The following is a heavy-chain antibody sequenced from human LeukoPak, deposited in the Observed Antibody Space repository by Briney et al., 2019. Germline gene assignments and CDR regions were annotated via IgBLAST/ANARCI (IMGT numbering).Heavy chain of an antibody. V-gene: IGHV1-2*02. CDR1: GYTLTAYY. CDR3: ARKRGVGVDANAFGV. Sequence: GASVKVSCKPSGYTLTAYYVHWVRQAPGQGLEWMGWIHPSSGDTIYAQRFQGRVTLTTDTSISTAYMELSRLRSDDTAVYYCARKRGVGVDANAFGVWGQGTMVTVSS. CDR2: IHPSSGDT. J-gene: IGHJ3*01. D-gene: IGHD3-3*01.